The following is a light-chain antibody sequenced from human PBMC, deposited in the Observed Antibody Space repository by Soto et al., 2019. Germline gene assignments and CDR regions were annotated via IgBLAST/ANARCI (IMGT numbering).Light chain of an antibody. J-gene: IGKJ2*01. CDR1: QGISSY. CDR2: AAS. Sequence: DIQLTQSPSFLSASVGDRVTITCRASQGISSYLAWYQQKPGKAPKLLIYAASTLQSGVPSRFSGIGSGTEFTLTISSLQPEDFATYYCQQLNSYLYTFGQGTKLEIK. V-gene: IGKV1-9*01. CDR3: QQLNSYLYT.